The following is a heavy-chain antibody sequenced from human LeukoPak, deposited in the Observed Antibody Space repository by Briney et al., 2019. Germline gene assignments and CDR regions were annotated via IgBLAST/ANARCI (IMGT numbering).Heavy chain of an antibody. V-gene: IGHV3-23*01. CDR3: AKHSGSDSGYWFDP. Sequence: PGGSLRLSCAASGFTFSSYWMTWVRQSPGKGLEWVSTIRGGGTSTFYADSLKGRFTISRDNSKSTLYLQMNNLRAEDTAVYYCAKHSGSDSGYWFDPWGQGTLVTVSS. D-gene: IGHD5-12*01. CDR1: GFTFSSYW. J-gene: IGHJ5*02. CDR2: IRGGGTST.